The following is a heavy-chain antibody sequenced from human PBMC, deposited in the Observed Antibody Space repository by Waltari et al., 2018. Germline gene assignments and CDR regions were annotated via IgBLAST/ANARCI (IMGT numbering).Heavy chain of an antibody. CDR2: MSSSGSTI. CDR3: ARGADSSSSGENFDY. D-gene: IGHD6-6*01. Sequence: EVQLVESGGGLVQPGGSLRLSCAASGFTFSSYEINWVRQAPGKGLEWVSYMSSSGSTIYYADSVKGRFTISRDNAKNSLYLQMNSLRAEDTAVYYCARGADSSSSGENFDYWGQGTLVTVSS. J-gene: IGHJ4*02. CDR1: GFTFSSYE. V-gene: IGHV3-48*03.